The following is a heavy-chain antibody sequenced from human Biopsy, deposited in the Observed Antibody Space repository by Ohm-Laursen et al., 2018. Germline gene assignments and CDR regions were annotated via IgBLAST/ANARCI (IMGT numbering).Heavy chain of an antibody. CDR1: GGSINGGSYS. D-gene: IGHD2/OR15-2a*01. V-gene: IGHV4-61*01. Sequence: SETLSLTCTVSGGSINGGSYSWSWLRPPPGKGLEWIGYIYYSGNTHYNPSLKSRVTMSIDTSKDQFSLRLSSVTSADTAVYYCAREDYYTWFDPWGQGTLVTVSS. J-gene: IGHJ5*02. CDR3: AREDYYTWFDP. CDR2: IYYSGNT.